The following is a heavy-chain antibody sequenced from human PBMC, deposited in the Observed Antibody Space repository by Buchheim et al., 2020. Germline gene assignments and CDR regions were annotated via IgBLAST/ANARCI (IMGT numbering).Heavy chain of an antibody. D-gene: IGHD4-11*01. J-gene: IGHJ6*02. CDR3: ARGITTRYYYYGMDV. CDR2: ISPSSGGT. V-gene: IGHV1-2*02. CDR1: GYTFTGNY. Sequence: QVQLVQSGAEVKKPGASVKVSCKASGYTFTGNYVHWVRLAPGQGLEWMGWISPSSGGTKYAQKFQGRVTMTRDTSISTAYMELSRLRSDDTAVYYCARGITTRYYYYGMDVWGQGTT.